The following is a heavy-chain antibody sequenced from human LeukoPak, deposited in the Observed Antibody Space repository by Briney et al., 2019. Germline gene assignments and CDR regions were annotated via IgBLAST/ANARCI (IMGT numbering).Heavy chain of an antibody. CDR2: ISYDGSNK. CDR3: VRVAGYTDS. V-gene: IGHV3-30-3*01. CDR1: GFTFSSYA. J-gene: IGHJ4*02. Sequence: GRSLRLSCAASGFTFSSYAMHWVRQAPGKGLEWVALISYDGSNKYYADSVKGRFTISRDNSKNTLYLQMNSLKPEDTAIYYCVRVAGYTDSWGQGTLVTVTS. D-gene: IGHD6-13*01.